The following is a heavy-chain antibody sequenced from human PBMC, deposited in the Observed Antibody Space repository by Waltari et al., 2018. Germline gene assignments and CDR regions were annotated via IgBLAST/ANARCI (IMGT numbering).Heavy chain of an antibody. CDR3: ARDRDGDGYFDY. D-gene: IGHD4-17*01. V-gene: IGHV3-33*05. J-gene: IGHJ4*02. Sequence: QVQLVESGGGVVQPGRSLRLPCAASGFTFSTYGMYWVRQAPGKGLEVVAVILYDGSKKYYADPVKGRFTISRDNSKNTLYLQMNSLRAEDTAMYYCARDRDGDGYFDYWGQGTLVTVSS. CDR1: GFTFSTYG. CDR2: ILYDGSKK.